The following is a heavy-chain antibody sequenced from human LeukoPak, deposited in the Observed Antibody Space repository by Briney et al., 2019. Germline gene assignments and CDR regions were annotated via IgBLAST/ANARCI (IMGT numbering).Heavy chain of an antibody. V-gene: IGHV1-18*01. CDR3: ARGSTHRYYYDRSGYYRGAVDH. CDR1: GGTFSSYA. Sequence: ASVKVSCKASGGTFSSYAISWVRQAPGQGLEWMGWISGYNGHTNYAQKLQDRVTMTTDTSTSTVYMELRSLRSDDTAVYYCARGSTHRYYYDRSGYYRGAVDHWGQGTLVTVSS. J-gene: IGHJ4*02. CDR2: ISGYNGHT. D-gene: IGHD3-22*01.